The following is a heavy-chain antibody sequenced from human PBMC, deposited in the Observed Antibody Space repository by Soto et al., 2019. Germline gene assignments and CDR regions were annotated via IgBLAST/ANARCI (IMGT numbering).Heavy chain of an antibody. D-gene: IGHD3-22*01. CDR1: GGTFSSYA. J-gene: IGHJ2*01. CDR3: ARDTMYYYDSPPNWYFDL. V-gene: IGHV1-69*01. Sequence: QVQLVQSGAEVKKPGSSVKVSCKACGGTFSSYAISWVRQAPGQGLEWMGGIIPIFGTANYAQKFQGRVTITADESTSTAYMELSSLRSEDTAVYYCARDTMYYYDSPPNWYFDLWGRGTLVTVSP. CDR2: IIPIFGTA.